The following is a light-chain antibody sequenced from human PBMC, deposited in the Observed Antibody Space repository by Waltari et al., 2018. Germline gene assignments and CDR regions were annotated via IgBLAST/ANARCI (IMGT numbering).Light chain of an antibody. CDR3: LQDYNYPRT. CDR2: DAS. V-gene: IGKV3-11*01. CDR1: QSFGTD. Sequence: EIVLTQSPATLSFSPGDSATLSCRASQSFGTDLAWYQQIPGQPPRLLIDDASNRATGIPARFSGGGSGTDFTLTISSLQPEDFATYYCLQDYNYPRTFGQGTKVEIK. J-gene: IGKJ1*01.